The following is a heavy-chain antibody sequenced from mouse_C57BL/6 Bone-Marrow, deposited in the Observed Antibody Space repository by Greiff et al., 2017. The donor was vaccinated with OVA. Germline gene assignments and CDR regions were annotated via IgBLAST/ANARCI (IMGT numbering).Heavy chain of an antibody. J-gene: IGHJ1*03. Sequence: VQLQQSGAELARPGASVKLSCKASGYTFTSYGISWVKQRTGQGLEWIGEIYPRSGNTYYNEKFKGQATLTADKSSSTAYMELRSLTSEDSAVAFCARGRTPYFDVWGTGTTVTVSS. V-gene: IGHV1-81*01. CDR2: IYPRSGNT. D-gene: IGHD1-1*01. CDR3: ARGRTPYFDV. CDR1: GYTFTSYG.